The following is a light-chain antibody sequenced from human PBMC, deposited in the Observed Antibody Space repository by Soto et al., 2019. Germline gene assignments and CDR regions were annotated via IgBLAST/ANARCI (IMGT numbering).Light chain of an antibody. CDR1: QSVRSSY. Sequence: EIVLTQSPGTLSLSPVERAPLSCSASQSVRSSYLAWYQQKPGQAPRLLIYGASSRATGIPDRFSGSGSGTDFTLTISRLEPEDFAVYYCQQYGSSPYTFGQGTKLEIK. J-gene: IGKJ2*01. V-gene: IGKV3-20*01. CDR3: QQYGSSPYT. CDR2: GAS.